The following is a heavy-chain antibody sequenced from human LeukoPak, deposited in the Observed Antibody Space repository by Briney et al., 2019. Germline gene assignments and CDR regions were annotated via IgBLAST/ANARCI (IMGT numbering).Heavy chain of an antibody. Sequence: GESPKISCKGSGYRFTSYWIGWGRQIPGKGVEWRGIIYPGNSDTRYSPSFQGQVTISADQSINPASLEWSSLKASDTVMYYCARPLNDGDAFDIWGRGTMVTVSS. CDR2: IYPGNSDT. CDR3: ARPLNDGDAFDI. CDR1: GYRFTSYW. D-gene: IGHD1-1*01. V-gene: IGHV5-51*01. J-gene: IGHJ3*02.